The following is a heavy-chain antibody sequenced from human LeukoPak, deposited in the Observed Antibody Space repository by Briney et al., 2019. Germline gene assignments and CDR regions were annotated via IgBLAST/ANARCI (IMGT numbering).Heavy chain of an antibody. Sequence: GGSLRLSCEASGFTFDDHAMYWVRQAPGKGLEWVSFISTSSSYIHNADSVKGRFTISRDNSKNTLYLQANSLRAEDTAVYYCAKVPVSRNTYYYDTSGYRFDSWGQGTLVTVSS. CDR3: AKVPVSRNTYYYDTSGYRFDS. J-gene: IGHJ4*02. CDR1: GFTFDDHA. V-gene: IGHV3-21*04. CDR2: ISTSSSYI. D-gene: IGHD3-22*01.